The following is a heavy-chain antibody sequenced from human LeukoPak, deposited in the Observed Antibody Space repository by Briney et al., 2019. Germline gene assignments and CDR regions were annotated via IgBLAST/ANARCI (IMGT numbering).Heavy chain of an antibody. CDR1: GGSIXXYY. J-gene: IGHJ6*02. CDR2: IYYSGST. Sequence: ETLSLXXXXSGGSIXXYYWSWIRQPPGKGLEWIGYIYYSGSTNYNPSLKSRVTISVDTSKNQFSLKLSSVTAADTAVYYCAKPYTAMVTSEPELYYYYYYGMDVWGQGTTVTVSS. CDR3: AKPYTAMVTSEPELYYYYYYGMDV. V-gene: IGHV4-59*01. D-gene: IGHD5-18*01.